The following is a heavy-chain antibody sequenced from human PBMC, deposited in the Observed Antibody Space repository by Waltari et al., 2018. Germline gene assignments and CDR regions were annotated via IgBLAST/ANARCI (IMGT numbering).Heavy chain of an antibody. D-gene: IGHD3-10*01. CDR2: INPDGSGE. J-gene: IGHJ3*01. Sequence: EVQLLESGGGLVQPGGSLRLSCAASGFTFSSYWMSWVRQAPGKGLEWVAEINPDGSGEYYVDSVNGRFTISRDNTKNSLYLQMNSLRPDDTAVYFCARDPAFGAFDFWGQGTVVTVSS. V-gene: IGHV3-7*01. CDR1: GFTFSSYW. CDR3: ARDPAFGAFDF.